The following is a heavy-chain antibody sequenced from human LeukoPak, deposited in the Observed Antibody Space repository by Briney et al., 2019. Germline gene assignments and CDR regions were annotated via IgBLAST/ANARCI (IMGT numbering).Heavy chain of an antibody. J-gene: IGHJ4*02. Sequence: GGSLRLSCAASGFPFSSYSMNWVRQAPGKGLEWVSSISSSSSYIYYADSVKGRFTISRDNAKNSLYLQMNSLRAEDTAVYYCARDRANWEYYFDYWGQGTLVTVSS. D-gene: IGHD7-27*01. CDR3: ARDRANWEYYFDY. CDR1: GFPFSSYS. V-gene: IGHV3-21*01. CDR2: ISSSSSYI.